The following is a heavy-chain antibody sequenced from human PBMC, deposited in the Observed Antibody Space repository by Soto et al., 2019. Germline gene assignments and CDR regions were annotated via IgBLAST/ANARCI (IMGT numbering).Heavy chain of an antibody. Sequence: PGGSLRLSCAASGFTFRNYAMTWVRQAPGKGLEWVSGISGSGSSTYYADSVKGRFTISRDNSNNALSLQMNVLRADDTAVYYCAKGYYYDSSGNYAVRESSFDSWGQGTLVTVSS. D-gene: IGHD3-22*01. CDR3: AKGYYYDSSGNYAVRESSFDS. J-gene: IGHJ4*02. V-gene: IGHV3-23*01. CDR2: ISGSGSST. CDR1: GFTFRNYA.